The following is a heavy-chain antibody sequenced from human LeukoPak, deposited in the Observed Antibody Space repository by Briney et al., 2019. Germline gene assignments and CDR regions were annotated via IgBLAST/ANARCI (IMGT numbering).Heavy chain of an antibody. CDR2: IYSGGST. CDR1: GFTVSSNY. Sequence: GGSLRLSCAASGFTVSSNYMSWGRQAPGTGLEWVSVIYSGGSTYYADSVKGRFTISRHNSKNTLYLQMNSLRAEDTAVYYCARGWFGELLTAADVWGQGTTVTVSS. V-gene: IGHV3-53*04. J-gene: IGHJ6*02. CDR3: ARGWFGELLTAADV. D-gene: IGHD3-10*01.